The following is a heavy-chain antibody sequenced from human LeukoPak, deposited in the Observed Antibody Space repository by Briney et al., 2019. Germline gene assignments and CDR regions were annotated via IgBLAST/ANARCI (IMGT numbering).Heavy chain of an antibody. Sequence: SETLSFTCTVSGGSVSSYYWSWMRQPPGKGLEWIGCIYYSGSTNYNPSLKSRVTISLDTSKNQFSLKLTSVTAADTAVYYCARDRSGLNWFDPWGQGTLVTVSS. D-gene: IGHD3-22*01. CDR3: ARDRSGLNWFDP. V-gene: IGHV4-59*02. J-gene: IGHJ5*02. CDR2: IYYSGST. CDR1: GGSVSSYY.